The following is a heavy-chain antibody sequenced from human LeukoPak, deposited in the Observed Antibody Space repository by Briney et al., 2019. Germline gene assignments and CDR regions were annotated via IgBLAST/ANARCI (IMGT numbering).Heavy chain of an antibody. CDR1: GFTVSSNY. Sequence: GGSLRLSCAASGFTVSSNYMSWVRQAPGKGLEWVSVIYSGGSTYYADSVKGRFTISRDNSKNTLYLQMNSLRAEDTAVYYCAREYNSSRYFDSWGQGTLVTVSS. D-gene: IGHD6-13*01. CDR2: IYSGGST. V-gene: IGHV3-53*01. CDR3: AREYNSSRYFDS. J-gene: IGHJ4*02.